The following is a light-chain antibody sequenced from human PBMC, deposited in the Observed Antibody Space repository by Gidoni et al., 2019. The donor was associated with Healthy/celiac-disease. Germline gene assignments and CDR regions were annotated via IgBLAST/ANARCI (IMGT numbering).Light chain of an antibody. CDR2: LGS. Sequence: DVVMTQSPLSLPVTPGEPASISCRSSQSLLHSNGYNYLDWYLQKPGQSPQLLIYLGSNRASGVPDRFSGSGSGTDFTLKISRVEAEDVGVYYCMQALQTPQLFGPXTKVDIK. CDR1: QSLLHSNGYNY. J-gene: IGKJ3*01. V-gene: IGKV2-28*01. CDR3: MQALQTPQL.